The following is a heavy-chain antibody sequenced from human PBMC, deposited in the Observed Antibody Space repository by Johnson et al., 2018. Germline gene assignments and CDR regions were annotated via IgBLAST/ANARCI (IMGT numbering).Heavy chain of an antibody. D-gene: IGHD1-20*01. Sequence: EVQLLESGGGLVQPGGSLRLSCAASGFTFSSYAMSWVRQAPGKGLEWVSAISGSGGSTYYADSVKGRFTISRDNSKNTLYLQMNSLRAEDTAVYYGAKSAQDNWNDGMDYYYGMDVWGQGTTVTVSS. J-gene: IGHJ6*02. CDR3: AKSAQDNWNDGMDYYYGMDV. CDR2: ISGSGGST. CDR1: GFTFSSYA. V-gene: IGHV3-23*01.